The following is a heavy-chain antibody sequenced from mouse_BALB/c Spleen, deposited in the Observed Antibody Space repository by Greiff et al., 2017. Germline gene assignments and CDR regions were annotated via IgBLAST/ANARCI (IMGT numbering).Heavy chain of an antibody. Sequence: EVMLVESGGGLVKPGGSLKLSCAASGFTFSSYAMSWVRQTPEKRLEWVATICSGGSYTYYPDSVKGRFTISRDNAKNTLYLQMSSLRSEDTAMYYCARDGYYGSSSYFDYWGQGTTLTVSS. CDR2: ICSGGSYT. D-gene: IGHD1-1*01. CDR1: GFTFSSYA. V-gene: IGHV5-9-1*01. J-gene: IGHJ2*01. CDR3: ARDGYYGSSSYFDY.